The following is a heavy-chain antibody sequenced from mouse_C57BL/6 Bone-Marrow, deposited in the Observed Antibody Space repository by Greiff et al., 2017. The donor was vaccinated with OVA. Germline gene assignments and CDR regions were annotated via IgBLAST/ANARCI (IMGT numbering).Heavy chain of an antibody. J-gene: IGHJ1*03. CDR2: SRNKANDYTT. CDR3: ARDPYGSSYGWYFDV. CDR1: GFTFSDFY. D-gene: IGHD1-1*01. V-gene: IGHV7-1*01. Sequence: EVKVVESGGGLVQSGRSLRLSCATSGFTFSDFYMEWVRQAPGKGLEWIAASRNKANDYTTEYSASVKGRFIVSRDTSQSILYLQMNALRAEDTAIYYCARDPYGSSYGWYFDVWGTGTTVTVSS.